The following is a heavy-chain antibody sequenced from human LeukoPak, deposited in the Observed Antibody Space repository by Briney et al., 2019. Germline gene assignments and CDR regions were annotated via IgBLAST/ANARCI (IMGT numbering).Heavy chain of an antibody. CDR3: AKARFLEWFQFDY. Sequence: GGSLRLSCAVSGFTLSSYWMHWVRQAPGKGLEWVSAISGSGGSTYYADSVKGRFTISRDNSKNTLYLQMNSLRAEDTAVYCCAKARFLEWFQFDYWGQGTLVTVSS. V-gene: IGHV3-23*01. D-gene: IGHD3-3*01. CDR2: ISGSGGST. J-gene: IGHJ4*02. CDR1: GFTLSSYW.